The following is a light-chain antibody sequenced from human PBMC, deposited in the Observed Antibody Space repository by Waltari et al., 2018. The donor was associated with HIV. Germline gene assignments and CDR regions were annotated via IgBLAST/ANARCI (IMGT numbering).Light chain of an antibody. V-gene: IGLV1-44*01. CDR3: AAWDDSLNGVV. CDR1: SSNIRSNT. CDR2: NNN. Sequence: QSVLTQPPSASGTPGQRVTISCSGSSSNIRSNTVSWYPQLPGTAPKLLINNNNSRPSGVPDRFSGSTSGTSASLAISGLQSESEADYYCAAWDDSLNGVVFGGGTKLTVL. J-gene: IGLJ2*01.